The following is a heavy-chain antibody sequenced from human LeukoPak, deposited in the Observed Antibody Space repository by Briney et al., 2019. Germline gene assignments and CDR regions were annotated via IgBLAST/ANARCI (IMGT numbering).Heavy chain of an antibody. CDR3: AKGGQQLDS. Sequence: PGGSLRLSCAASGFTFSSYAMHWVRQAPGKGLEWVAVISYDGTNKFYLDFVKGRFTISRDSSKNTLYLQMNSLRAEDTAVYYCAKGGQQLDSWGQGTLVTVSS. CDR2: ISYDGTNK. D-gene: IGHD6-13*01. J-gene: IGHJ4*02. V-gene: IGHV3-30*18. CDR1: GFTFSSYA.